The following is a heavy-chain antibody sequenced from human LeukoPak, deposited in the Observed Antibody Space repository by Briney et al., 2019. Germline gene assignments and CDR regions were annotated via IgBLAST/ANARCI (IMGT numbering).Heavy chain of an antibody. Sequence: VASVKVSCKASGYTFTSYYMHWVRQAPGQGLEWMGIINPSGGSTSYAQKFQGRVTMTRDTSTSTVYMELSSLRSEDTAVYYCARAPSGYCSGGSCYGIDDYWGQGTLVTVSS. J-gene: IGHJ4*02. D-gene: IGHD2-15*01. V-gene: IGHV1-46*01. CDR3: ARAPSGYCSGGSCYGIDDY. CDR1: GYTFTSYY. CDR2: INPSGGST.